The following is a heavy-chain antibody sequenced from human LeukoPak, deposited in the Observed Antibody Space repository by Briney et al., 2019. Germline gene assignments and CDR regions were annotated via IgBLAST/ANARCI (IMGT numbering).Heavy chain of an antibody. CDR2: LYYSGST. CDR1: GGSISSYY. D-gene: IGHD4-23*01. CDR3: ARWMDYGGNSGFDY. J-gene: IGHJ4*02. Sequence: SETLSLTCTVSGGSISSYYWSWIRQPPGKGLEWIGYLYYSGSTNYNPSLKSRVTISVDTSKNQFSLKLSSVTAADTAVYYCARWMDYGGNSGFDYWGQGTPVTVSS. V-gene: IGHV4-59*01.